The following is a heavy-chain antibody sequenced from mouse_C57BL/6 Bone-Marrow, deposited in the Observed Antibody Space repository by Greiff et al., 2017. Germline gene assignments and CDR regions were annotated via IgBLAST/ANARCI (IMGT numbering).Heavy chain of an antibody. CDR2: INYDGSST. Sequence: DVKLVESEGGLVQPGSSMKLSCTASGFTFSDYYMAWVRQVPEKGLEWVANINYDGSSTYYLDSLKSRFIISRDNAKNILYLQMSSLKSEDTATYYCARDQLTGTYYAMDYWGQGTSVTVSS. V-gene: IGHV5-16*01. D-gene: IGHD4-1*01. J-gene: IGHJ4*01. CDR3: ARDQLTGTYYAMDY. CDR1: GFTFSDYY.